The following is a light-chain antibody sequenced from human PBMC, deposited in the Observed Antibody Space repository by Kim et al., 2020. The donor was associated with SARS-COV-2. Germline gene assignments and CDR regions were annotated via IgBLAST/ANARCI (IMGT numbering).Light chain of an antibody. CDR1: HDIRNY. Sequence: ATVGDRVTITCRASHDIRNYLAWYQQNPGEVPKLLIYAASSLHSGVSSRFSGSESGTEFTLTISSLQPEDVATYYCQKYKSAPFTFGPGTKVDIK. CDR3: QKYKSAPFT. J-gene: IGKJ3*01. V-gene: IGKV1-27*01. CDR2: AAS.